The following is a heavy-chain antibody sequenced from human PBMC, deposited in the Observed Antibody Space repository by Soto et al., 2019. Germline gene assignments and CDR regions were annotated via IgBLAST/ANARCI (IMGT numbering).Heavy chain of an antibody. J-gene: IGHJ3*02. CDR3: DTGSAFDI. CDR2: IKSKTNGETT. V-gene: IGHV3-15*01. CDR1: GFTFSNAW. Sequence: EVQLVQSGGGLVKPGESIRLSCAGSGFTFSNAWMSWVRQAPGKGLEWVGRIKSKTNGETTDYAAPVKGRFTISRDDSKTTLYLQMNSLRTEVTAVYYCDTGSAFDICGQGTVVTVSS.